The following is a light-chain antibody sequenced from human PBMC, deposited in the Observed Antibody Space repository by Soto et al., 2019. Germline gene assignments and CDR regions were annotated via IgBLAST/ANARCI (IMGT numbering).Light chain of an antibody. V-gene: IGLV2-14*03. J-gene: IGLJ2*01. CDR1: SSDIGVYKY. CDR3: NSYTTSTLL. Sequence: QSALTQPASVSGSPGQSITISCTGTSSDIGVYKYVSWYQHHPGKAPKLIIYDVSSRPSGVSNRFSGSKSGNTASLTISGLQADDEADYYCNSYTTSTLLFGGGTKLPVL. CDR2: DVS.